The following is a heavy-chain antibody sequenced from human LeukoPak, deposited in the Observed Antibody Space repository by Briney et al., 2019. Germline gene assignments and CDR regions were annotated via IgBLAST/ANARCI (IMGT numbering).Heavy chain of an antibody. CDR2: INPNSGGT. CDR1: GYTFTNYG. V-gene: IGHV1-2*02. CDR3: ARARWSGVVVVAAMGY. Sequence: GASVKVSCKASGYTFTNYGISWVRQAPGQGLEWMGWINPNSGGTNYAQKFQGRVTMTRDTSISTAYMELSRLRSDDTAVYYCARARWSGVVVVAAMGYWGQGTLVTVSS. J-gene: IGHJ4*02. D-gene: IGHD2-15*01.